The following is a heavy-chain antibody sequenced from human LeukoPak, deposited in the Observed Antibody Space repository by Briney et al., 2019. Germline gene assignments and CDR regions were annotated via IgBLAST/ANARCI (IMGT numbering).Heavy chain of an antibody. CDR1: GFTFSSYA. CDR3: AKGKVGGSYYATDY. V-gene: IGHV3-30-3*01. CDR2: ISYDGSNK. D-gene: IGHD1-26*01. J-gene: IGHJ4*02. Sequence: GRSLRLSCAASGFTFSSYAMHWVRQAPGKGLEWVAVISYDGSNKYYADSVKGRFTISRDNSKNTLYLQMNSLRAEDTAVYYCAKGKVGGSYYATDYWGQGTLVTVSS.